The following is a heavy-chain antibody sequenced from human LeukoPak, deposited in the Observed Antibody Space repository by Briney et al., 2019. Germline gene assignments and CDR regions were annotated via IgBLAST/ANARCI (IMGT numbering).Heavy chain of an antibody. J-gene: IGHJ4*02. CDR2: IYYSGST. CDR1: GGSISSYY. Sequence: SETLSLTCTVSGGSISSYYWSWIRQPPGKGLEWIGYIYYSGSTNYNPSLKSRVTISVDTSKNQFSLKLSSVTAADTAVYHCARTEDYYDSSGYYLLWGQGTLVTVSS. V-gene: IGHV4-59*01. D-gene: IGHD3-22*01. CDR3: ARTEDYYDSSGYYLL.